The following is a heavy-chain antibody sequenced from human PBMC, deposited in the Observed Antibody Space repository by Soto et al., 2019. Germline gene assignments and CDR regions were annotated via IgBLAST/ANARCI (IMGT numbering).Heavy chain of an antibody. CDR3: ARAPGIAVAGTYY. CDR1: GFTFSSYG. Sequence: GGSLRLSCAASGFTFSSYGMHWVRQAPGKGLEWVAVIWYDGSNKYYADSVKGRFTISRDNSKNTLYLQMNSLRAEDTAVYYCARAPGIAVAGTYYWGQGTLVTVSS. V-gene: IGHV3-33*01. J-gene: IGHJ4*02. CDR2: IWYDGSNK. D-gene: IGHD6-19*01.